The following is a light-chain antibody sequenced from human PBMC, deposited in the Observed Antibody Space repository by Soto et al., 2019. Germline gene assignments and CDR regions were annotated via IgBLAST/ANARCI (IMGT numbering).Light chain of an antibody. J-gene: IGLJ1*01. CDR1: SSDVGGYNY. V-gene: IGLV2-8*01. Sequence: QSALTQPPSASGSPGQSGTISCTGTSSDVGGYNYVSWYQQHPGKAPKPMIYEVSKRPSGVPDRFSGSKSGNTASLTVSGLQAEDEADYYCSPYEGSNTFVFGTGTKVTVL. CDR2: EVS. CDR3: SPYEGSNTFV.